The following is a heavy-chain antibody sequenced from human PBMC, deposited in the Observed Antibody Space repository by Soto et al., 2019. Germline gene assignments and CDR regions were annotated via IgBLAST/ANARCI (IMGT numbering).Heavy chain of an antibody. CDR3: ARLYDFWSGYYPLHYYGMDV. Sequence: XGTLSLTCTVSGGSISSSSYYWGWIREPPGKGLEWIGSIYYSGSTYYNPPLKSRVTISVDTSKNQFSLKLSSVTAADTAVYYCARLYDFWSGYYPLHYYGMDVWGQGTTVTVSS. D-gene: IGHD3-3*01. CDR2: IYYSGST. CDR1: GGSISSSSYY. J-gene: IGHJ6*02. V-gene: IGHV4-39*01.